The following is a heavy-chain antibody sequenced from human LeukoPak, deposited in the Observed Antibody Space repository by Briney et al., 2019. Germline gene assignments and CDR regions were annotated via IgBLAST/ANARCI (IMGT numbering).Heavy chain of an antibody. D-gene: IGHD3-3*01. CDR2: INHSGST. CDR3: AKDGGTYYDFWSGYYIGYYFDY. CDR1: GGSFSGYY. V-gene: IGHV4-34*01. Sequence: PSETLSLTCAVYGGSFSGYYWSWIRQPPGKGLEWIGEINHSGSTNYNPSLKSRVTISVDTSKNQFSLKLSSVTAADTAVYYCAKDGGTYYDFWSGYYIGYYFDYWGQGTLVTVSS. J-gene: IGHJ4*02.